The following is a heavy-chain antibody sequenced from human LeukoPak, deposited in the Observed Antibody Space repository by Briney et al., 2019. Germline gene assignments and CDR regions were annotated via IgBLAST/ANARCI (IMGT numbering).Heavy chain of an antibody. CDR3: AGEGPLLPFDY. D-gene: IGHD3-22*01. CDR2: IKTDGSIT. V-gene: IGHV3-74*01. J-gene: IGHJ4*02. Sequence: GGSLRLSCAASGFTFSSYWMHWVRQAPGKGLVWVSRIKTDGSITSYADSVKGRFTISRDNAKNTLYLQMNSLRAEDTAVYYCAGEGPLLPFDYWDQGTLVTVSS. CDR1: GFTFSSYW.